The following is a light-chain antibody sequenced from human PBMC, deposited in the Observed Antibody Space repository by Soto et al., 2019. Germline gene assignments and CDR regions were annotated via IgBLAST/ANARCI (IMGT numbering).Light chain of an antibody. CDR3: SSYTSSSAGVV. CDR1: STDVGGYNY. CDR2: DVS. V-gene: IGLV2-14*01. J-gene: IGLJ2*01. Sequence: QSALTQPASVSGSPGQSTTISCTGTSTDVGGYNYVSWYQQHPGQAPKLMIYDVSNRPSGVSNRFSGSKSGNTASLTISGLQAEDEADYYCSSYTSSSAGVVFGGGTKLTVL.